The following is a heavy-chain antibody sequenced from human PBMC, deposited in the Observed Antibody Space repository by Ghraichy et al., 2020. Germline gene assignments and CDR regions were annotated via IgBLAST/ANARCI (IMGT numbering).Heavy chain of an antibody. CDR2: IVVGSGNT. V-gene: IGHV1-58*01. CDR3: AAHPLQTGTFGNRNYFDY. D-gene: IGHD1-1*01. J-gene: IGHJ4*02. Sequence: SVKVSCKASGFTFTSSAVQWVRQARGQRLEWIGWIVVGSGNTNYAQKFQERVTITRDMSTSTAYMELSSLRSEDTAVYYCAAHPLQTGTFGNRNYFDYWGQGTLVTVSS. CDR1: GFTFTSSA.